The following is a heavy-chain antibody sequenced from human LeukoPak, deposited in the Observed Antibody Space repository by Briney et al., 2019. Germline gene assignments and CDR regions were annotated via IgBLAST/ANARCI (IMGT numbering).Heavy chain of an antibody. CDR2: IKSKTDGGTT. Sequence: GGSLRLSCVVSGFTFSNAWMNWVRQAPGKGLEWVGRIKSKTDGGTTDYAAPVKGRFTISRDDSKNTLYLQMNSLKTEDTAVYYCTTDRGYCTNGVCSWGQGTLVTVSS. D-gene: IGHD2-8*01. J-gene: IGHJ5*02. CDR3: TTDRGYCTNGVCS. CDR1: GFTFSNAW. V-gene: IGHV3-15*01.